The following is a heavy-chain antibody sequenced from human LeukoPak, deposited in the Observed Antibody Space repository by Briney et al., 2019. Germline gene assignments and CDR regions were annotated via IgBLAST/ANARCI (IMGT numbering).Heavy chain of an antibody. J-gene: IGHJ6*03. Sequence: GGSLRLSCAASGFTFSNYGMTWVRQAPGKGLEWVSCISSDSSYIYYADSLKGRFTISRDNAKNSLYLQMNSLRVEDTAVYYCAELGSTMIGGVWGKGSTVTISS. D-gene: IGHD3-10*02. CDR3: AELGSTMIGGV. V-gene: IGHV3-21*01. CDR2: ISSDSSYI. CDR1: GFTFSNYG.